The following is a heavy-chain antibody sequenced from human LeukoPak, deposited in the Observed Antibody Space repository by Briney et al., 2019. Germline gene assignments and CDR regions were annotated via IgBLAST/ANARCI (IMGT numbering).Heavy chain of an antibody. Sequence: GASLKVSCKASGYTFTGYYMHWVRQAPGQGLEWMGWINPSSGGTNYAQKFQGRVTMTRDTSISTDYMELSMLRSDDTAVYYCARDRLNYDYVWGSYPDAFDIWGQGTMVTVSS. CDR2: INPSSGGT. D-gene: IGHD3-16*02. V-gene: IGHV1-2*02. CDR3: ARDRLNYDYVWGSYPDAFDI. J-gene: IGHJ3*02. CDR1: GYTFTGYY.